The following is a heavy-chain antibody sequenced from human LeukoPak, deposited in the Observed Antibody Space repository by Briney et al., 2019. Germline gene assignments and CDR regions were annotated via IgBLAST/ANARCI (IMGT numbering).Heavy chain of an antibody. V-gene: IGHV1-46*01. CDR2: INPSGGST. CDR3: AREWGAAGDAFDI. J-gene: IGHJ3*02. Sequence: ASVKVSCKASGYTFTGYYMHWVRQAPEQGLEWMGIINPSGGSTSYAQKFQGRVTMTRDMSTSTVYMELSSLRSEDTAVYYCAREWGAAGDAFDIWGQGTMVTVSS. D-gene: IGHD6-13*01. CDR1: GYTFTGYY.